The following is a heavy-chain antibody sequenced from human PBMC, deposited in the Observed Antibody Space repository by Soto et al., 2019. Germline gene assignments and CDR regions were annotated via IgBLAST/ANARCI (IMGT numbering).Heavy chain of an antibody. J-gene: IGHJ6*02. Sequence: HPGKSLRLSCAASGFTFSSYPLNWVRQAPGKGLEWVSYISSSSSTIYYADSVKGRFTISRDNAENSLYLQMNSLRGEDTAVYYCASSGSYYPKPTFYYGMDFWGQGTTVTVSS. CDR3: ASSGSYYPKPTFYYGMDF. CDR2: ISSSSSTI. D-gene: IGHD1-26*01. V-gene: IGHV3-48*01. CDR1: GFTFSSYP.